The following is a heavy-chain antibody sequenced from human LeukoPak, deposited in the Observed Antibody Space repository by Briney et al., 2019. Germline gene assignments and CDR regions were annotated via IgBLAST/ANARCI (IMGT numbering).Heavy chain of an antibody. CDR3: AKDLQDSSGWYLFDYYYYYGMDV. J-gene: IGHJ6*02. V-gene: IGHV3-30*04. D-gene: IGHD6-19*01. CDR2: ISYDGSNK. Sequence: GGSLRLSCAASGFTFSSYAMHWVRQAPGKGLEWVAVISYDGSNKYYADSVKGRFTISRDNSKNTLYLQMNSLRAEDTAVYYCAKDLQDSSGWYLFDYYYYYGMDVWGQGTTVTVSS. CDR1: GFTFSSYA.